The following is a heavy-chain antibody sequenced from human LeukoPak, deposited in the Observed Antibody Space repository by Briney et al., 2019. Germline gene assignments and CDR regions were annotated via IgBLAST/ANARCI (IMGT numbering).Heavy chain of an antibody. CDR2: ISSSSSYI. V-gene: IGHV3-21*01. Sequence: GGSLRLSCAASGFTFSSYSMKWVRQAPGKGLEWVSSISSSSSYIYYADSVKGRFTISRDNAKNSLYLQMNSLRAEDTAVYYCARYTIPRGADYWGQGTLVTVSS. CDR3: ARYTIPRGADY. J-gene: IGHJ4*02. D-gene: IGHD3-3*01. CDR1: GFTFSSYS.